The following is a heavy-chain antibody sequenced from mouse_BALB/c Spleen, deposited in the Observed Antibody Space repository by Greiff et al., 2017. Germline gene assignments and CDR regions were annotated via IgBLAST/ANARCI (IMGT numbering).Heavy chain of an antibody. J-gene: IGHJ2*01. D-gene: IGHD2-3*01. V-gene: IGHV1S22*01. Sequence: LKQPGSELVRPGASVKLSCKASGYTFTSYWMHWVKQRPGQGLEWIGNIYPGSGSTNYDEKFKSKATLTVDTSSSTAYMQLSSLTSEDSAVYYCTIDGYYWGQGTTLTVSS. CDR1: GYTFTSYW. CDR2: IYPGSGST. CDR3: TIDGYY.